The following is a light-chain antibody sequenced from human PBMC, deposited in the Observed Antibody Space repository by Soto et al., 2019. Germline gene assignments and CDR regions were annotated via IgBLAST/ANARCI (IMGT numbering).Light chain of an antibody. V-gene: IGLV2-11*01. Sequence: QSALTQPRSVSGSPGQSVTISCTGTSSDIGAYNYVSWFQQHPGKAPKLMMTDVSKRPSGVPDRFSGSKSGTTAFLTISGLLGEDEADYYCGSYAGSYTLLFGGGTKLTVL. CDR3: GSYAGSYTLL. J-gene: IGLJ2*01. CDR1: SSDIGAYNY. CDR2: DVS.